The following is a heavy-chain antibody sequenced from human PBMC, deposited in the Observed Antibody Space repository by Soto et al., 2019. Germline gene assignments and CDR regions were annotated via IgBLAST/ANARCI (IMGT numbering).Heavy chain of an antibody. CDR1: GYSFTSYW. D-gene: IGHD3-3*01. Sequence: GESLKISCNGSGYSFTSYWISLVLQMPGKGLEWMGRIDPSDSYTNYSPSFQGHVTISADKSISTAYLQWSSLKASDTAMYYCARHSKVTIFGLDYGMDVWGQGTTVTVSS. CDR2: IDPSDSYT. CDR3: ARHSKVTIFGLDYGMDV. J-gene: IGHJ6*02. V-gene: IGHV5-10-1*01.